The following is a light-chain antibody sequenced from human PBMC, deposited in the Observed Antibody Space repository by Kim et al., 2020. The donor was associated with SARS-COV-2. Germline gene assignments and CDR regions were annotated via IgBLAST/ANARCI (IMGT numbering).Light chain of an antibody. V-gene: IGKV3-11*01. CDR3: QQRSNWPLT. CDR1: QSISNH. Sequence: WPPGESSTLACRASQSISNHLAWYQLKVGQAPRLLIYDTSNRATCIPPRFSGSGSGTDFTPTISSLEPEDFAVYYCQQRSNWPLTVGGGTKVDIK. J-gene: IGKJ4*01. CDR2: DTS.